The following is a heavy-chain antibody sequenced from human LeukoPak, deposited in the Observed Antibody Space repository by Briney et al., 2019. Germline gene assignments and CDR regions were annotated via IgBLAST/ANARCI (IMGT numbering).Heavy chain of an antibody. CDR3: ARASDVDTATPFDYYYGMDG. J-gene: IGHJ6*02. CDR1: GGTFSSYA. D-gene: IGHD5-18*01. Sequence: GASVTVSCKASGGTFSSYAISWVRQAPGQGLEWMGGIIPIFGTANYAQKFQGRVTITADESTSTAYMELSSLRSEDTAVYYCARASDVDTATPFDYYYGMDGWGQGTTVTVSS. CDR2: IIPIFGTA. V-gene: IGHV1-69*13.